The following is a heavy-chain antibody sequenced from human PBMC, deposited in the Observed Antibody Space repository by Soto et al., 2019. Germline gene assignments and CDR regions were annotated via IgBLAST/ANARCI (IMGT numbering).Heavy chain of an antibody. V-gene: IGHV1-18*01. Sequence: ASVKVSCKASGYSFTNYGVTWVRQAPGQGLEWMGWISAFNGNTHYAQNLQGRVNMTTDASTSTAYMELSSLRSEDTAVYYCAADYYDILTGTSWFDPWGQGTLVTVS. CDR3: AADYYDILTGTSWFDP. CDR1: GYSFTNYG. CDR2: ISAFNGNT. D-gene: IGHD3-9*01. J-gene: IGHJ5*02.